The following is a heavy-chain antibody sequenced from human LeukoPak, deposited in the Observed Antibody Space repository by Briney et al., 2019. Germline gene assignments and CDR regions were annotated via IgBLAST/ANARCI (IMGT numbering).Heavy chain of an antibody. CDR1: GYTFTSYH. J-gene: IGHJ4*02. CDR2: INPSGGSP. CDR3: AKWSRQQTIFDS. D-gene: IGHD6-13*01. V-gene: IGHV1-46*01. Sequence: ASVKVSCKASGYTFTSYHLHWVRQAPGQGLEWMGIINPSGGSPNYAQKFQGRVTMTRDMSTSTVNMELSSLRSEDTAMYYCAKWSRQQTIFDSWGQGTLVTVSS.